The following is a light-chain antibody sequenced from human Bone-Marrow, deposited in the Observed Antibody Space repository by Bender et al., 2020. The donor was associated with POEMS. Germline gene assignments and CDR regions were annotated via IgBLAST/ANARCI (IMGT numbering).Light chain of an antibody. Sequence: SVLTQPPSASGTPGQRVTISCSGSYSNIGSNPVNWYQQLPGTAPKLLIYDNNQRPSGVPARFSGSKSGTSASLAISGLQSEDEADYYCAAWDDSLNGYVFGTGTKVTVL. V-gene: IGLV1-44*01. CDR2: DNN. CDR1: YSNIGSNP. CDR3: AAWDDSLNGYV. J-gene: IGLJ1*01.